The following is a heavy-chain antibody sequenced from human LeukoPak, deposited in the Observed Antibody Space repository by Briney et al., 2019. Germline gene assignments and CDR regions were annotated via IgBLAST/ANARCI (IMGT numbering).Heavy chain of an antibody. CDR2: ISSSSYI. CDR1: GFTFSSYS. Sequence: GGSLRLSCAASGFTFSSYSMNWVRQAPGKGLEWVSSISSSSYIYYADSVKGRFTISRDNAKNSLYLQMNSLRAEDTAVYYCARVTEAPYYFDYWGQGTLVTVSS. V-gene: IGHV3-21*01. J-gene: IGHJ4*02. CDR3: ARVTEAPYYFDY.